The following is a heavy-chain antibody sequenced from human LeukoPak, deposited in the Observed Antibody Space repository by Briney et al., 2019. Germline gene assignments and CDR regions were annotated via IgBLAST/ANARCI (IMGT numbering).Heavy chain of an antibody. D-gene: IGHD4/OR15-4a*01. CDR1: GFTFRRYW. V-gene: IGHV3-74*03. CDR3: ARDYGG. CDR2: INSDGYST. J-gene: IGHJ4*02. Sequence: GGSLRLSCAASGFTFRRYWMHWVRQAPGRGLAWVSRINSDGYSTTYADSVRGRFTISRDNGENTLYLQMNSLRVDDTAVYYCARDYGGWGQGTLVTVSS.